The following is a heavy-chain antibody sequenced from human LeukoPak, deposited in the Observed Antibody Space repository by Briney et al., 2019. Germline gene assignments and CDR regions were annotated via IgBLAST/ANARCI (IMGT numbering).Heavy chain of an antibody. CDR1: GGTFSSYA. CDR2: IIPIFGTA. Sequence: GASVKVSCKASGGTFSSYAISWVRQAPGQGLEWMGGIIPIFGTANYAQKFQGRVTITADESTSTPYMELSSLRSEDTAVCYCATRPPGPSHYYGSGPHYYYGMDVWGKGTTVTVSS. V-gene: IGHV1-69*13. D-gene: IGHD3-10*01. CDR3: ATRPPGPSHYYGSGPHYYYGMDV. J-gene: IGHJ6*04.